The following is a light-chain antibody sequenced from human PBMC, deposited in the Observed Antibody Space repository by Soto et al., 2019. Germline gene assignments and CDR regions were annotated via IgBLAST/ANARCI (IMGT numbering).Light chain of an antibody. CDR3: QQYKT. CDR1: QSISSW. CDR2: GAS. J-gene: IGKJ1*01. V-gene: IGKV1-5*01. Sequence: DIQMTQSPSTLSASVGDRVTITCRASQSISSWLAWYQQKPGKAPKLLIYGASSLESGVPSRFSGSGSGTEFTLTISSLQPDDFATYYCQQYKTFGQGTKVDIK.